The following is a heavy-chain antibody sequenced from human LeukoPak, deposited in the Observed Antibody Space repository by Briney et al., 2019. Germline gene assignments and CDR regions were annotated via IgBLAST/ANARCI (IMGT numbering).Heavy chain of an antibody. V-gene: IGHV3-30-3*01. CDR2: ISYDGSNK. Sequence: GGSLRLSCAASGFTFSSYAMHWVRQAPGKGLEWVAVISYDGSNKDYAASVKGRFTISRDNSKNTLFLQMNCLRAEDTAVYYCARAPVWFGEWFFDYWGQGTLVTVSS. J-gene: IGHJ4*02. CDR3: ARAPVWFGEWFFDY. CDR1: GFTFSSYA. D-gene: IGHD3-10*01.